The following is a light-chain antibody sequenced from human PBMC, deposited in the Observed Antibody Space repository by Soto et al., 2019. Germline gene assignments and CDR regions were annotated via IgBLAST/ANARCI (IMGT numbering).Light chain of an antibody. V-gene: IGKV3-20*01. CDR1: QSVSSN. CDR2: GAS. Sequence: EILLPQSPVTLSLSPGARAPLSCWASQSVSSNLAWYQQKPGQAPRLLIYGASSRATGIADRFSGSGSGTDFTLTISRLEPEDFAVYYCQQYDNSPLTFGGGTKVDIK. CDR3: QQYDNSPLT. J-gene: IGKJ4*01.